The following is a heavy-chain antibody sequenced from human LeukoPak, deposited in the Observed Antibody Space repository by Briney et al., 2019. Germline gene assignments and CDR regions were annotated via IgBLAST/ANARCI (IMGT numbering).Heavy chain of an antibody. CDR1: EFTFSSYE. CDR2: ISSSGDTI. CDR3: ARDSEQWLVRGVY. J-gene: IGHJ4*02. D-gene: IGHD6-19*01. Sequence: PGGSLRLSCAASEFTFSSYEMNWVRQAPGKGLEWVSYISSSGDTIYYADSVKGRFTISRDNAKNSLYLQMNSLRAEDTAVYYCARDSEQWLVRGVYWGQGTLVTVSS. V-gene: IGHV3-48*03.